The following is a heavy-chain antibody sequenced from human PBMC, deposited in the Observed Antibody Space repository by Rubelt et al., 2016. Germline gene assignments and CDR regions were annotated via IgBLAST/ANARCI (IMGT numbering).Heavy chain of an antibody. V-gene: IGHV1-2*02. CDR1: GYTFTGYY. J-gene: IGHJ4*02. Sequence: QVQLVQSGAEVKKPGASVKVSCKPSGYTFTGYYIHWVRQAPGQGLEWMGWINPNSGGTNYAQRFQGRVTMTRETSISTAYMERSRLRSDDTAMFYCAREDGDYWGQGTLVTVSS. CDR3: AREDGDY. CDR2: INPNSGGT. D-gene: IGHD5-24*01.